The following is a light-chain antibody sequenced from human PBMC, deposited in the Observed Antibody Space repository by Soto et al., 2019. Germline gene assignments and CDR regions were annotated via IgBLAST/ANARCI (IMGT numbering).Light chain of an antibody. J-gene: IGKJ4*01. CDR1: QNIGDL. V-gene: IGKV4-1*01. CDR3: QQYYSTPLT. Sequence: DIQMTQSPSTLSASVGDRVAITCRASQNIGDLLAWYQQKPGQPPKLLIYWASTRESGVPDRFSGSGSGTDFTLTISSLQAEDVAVYYCQQYYSTPLTFGGGTKVDIK. CDR2: WAS.